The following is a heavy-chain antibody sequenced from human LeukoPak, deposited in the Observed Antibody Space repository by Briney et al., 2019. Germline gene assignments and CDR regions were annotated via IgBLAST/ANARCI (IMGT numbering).Heavy chain of an antibody. V-gene: IGHV3-23*01. Sequence: PGGSLRLSCAASGFTFSSYAMSWVRQAPGKGLEWVSAISGSGGSTYYADSVKGRSTISRDNSKNTMYLQMNSLRADDSAVYYCAKTPGGTDPWGQGTLVTVSS. CDR1: GFTFSSYA. J-gene: IGHJ5*02. D-gene: IGHD1-1*01. CDR2: ISGSGGST. CDR3: AKTPGGTDP.